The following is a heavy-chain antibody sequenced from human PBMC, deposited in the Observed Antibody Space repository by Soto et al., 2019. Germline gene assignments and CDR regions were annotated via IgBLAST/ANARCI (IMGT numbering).Heavy chain of an antibody. CDR3: ASAYRSVSYYPGAYYYYMDV. CDR1: GGSVSSGSYY. D-gene: IGHD3-10*01. J-gene: IGHJ6*03. Sequence: SETLSLTCTVSGGSVSSGSYYWSWIRQPPGKGLEWIGYIYYSGSTNYNPSLKSRVTISVDTSKNQFSLKLSSVTAADTAVYYCASAYRSVSYYPGAYYYYMDVWVKGTTVTVSS. CDR2: IYYSGST. V-gene: IGHV4-61*01.